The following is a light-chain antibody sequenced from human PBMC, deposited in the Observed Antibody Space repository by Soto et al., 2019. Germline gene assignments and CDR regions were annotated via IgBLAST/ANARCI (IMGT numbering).Light chain of an antibody. CDR1: QSVRSN. CDR3: QQYGSSSWT. CDR2: AAS. J-gene: IGKJ1*01. Sequence: EIVMTQSPATLSVSPGERATLSCRASQSVRSNLAWYHQRPGQAPRLLIYAASARATGIPARFSGSGSGTEFTLTISRLEPEDFAVYYCQQYGSSSWTFGQGTKV. V-gene: IGKV3-15*01.